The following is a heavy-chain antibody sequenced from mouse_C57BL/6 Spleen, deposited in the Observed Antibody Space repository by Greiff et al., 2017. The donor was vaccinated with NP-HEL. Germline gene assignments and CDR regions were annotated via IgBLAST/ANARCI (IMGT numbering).Heavy chain of an antibody. V-gene: IGHV1-69*01. Sequence: VQLQQPGAELVMPGASVKLSCKASGYTFTSYWMHWVKQRPGQGLEWIGEIDPSDSYTNYNPKFKGKSTLTVDKSSSTAYMQLSSLTSEDSAVYYGARREYDGGFAYWGQGTLVTVSA. CDR1: GYTFTSYW. CDR2: IDPSDSYT. CDR3: ARREYDGGFAY. D-gene: IGHD2-10*02. J-gene: IGHJ3*01.